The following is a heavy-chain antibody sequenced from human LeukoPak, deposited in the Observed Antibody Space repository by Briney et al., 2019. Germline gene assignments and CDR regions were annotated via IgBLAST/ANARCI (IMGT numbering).Heavy chain of an antibody. CDR1: GGSISSYY. J-gene: IGHJ4*02. D-gene: IGHD7-27*01. Sequence: SETLSLTCTVSGGSISSYYWSWIRQPPGKGLEWIGYIYYSGSTNYNPSLKSRVTISVDTSKNQFSLKLSSVTAADTAVYYCVTGYGDYWGQGTLVTVSS. CDR3: VTGYGDY. CDR2: IYYSGST. V-gene: IGHV4-59*01.